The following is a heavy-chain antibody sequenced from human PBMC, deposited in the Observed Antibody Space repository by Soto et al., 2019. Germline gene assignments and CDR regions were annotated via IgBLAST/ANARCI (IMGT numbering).Heavy chain of an antibody. CDR3: ATGYCSGGSCYYLDY. D-gene: IGHD2-15*01. J-gene: IGHJ4*02. Sequence: EVQLVESGGGLVQPGGSLRLSCAASGFTVSSNYMSWVRQAPGKGLEWVSVIYSGGSTYYADSVKGRFTFSRDNSKNTLYLQMNSLRAEDTAVYYCATGYCSGGSCYYLDYWGQGTLVTVSS. CDR1: GFTVSSNY. V-gene: IGHV3-66*01. CDR2: IYSGGST.